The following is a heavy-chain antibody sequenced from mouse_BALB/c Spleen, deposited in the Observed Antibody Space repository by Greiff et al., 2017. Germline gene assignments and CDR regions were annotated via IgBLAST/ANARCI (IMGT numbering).Heavy chain of an antibody. Sequence: VQLQQSGTVLARPGASVKMSCKASGYTFTSYWMHWVKQMPGQGLGWIGAIYTGNSDTSYNQKFKGKAKLTAVTSTSTAYMELSSLTNEDSAVYYCTLYGSSHPFAYWGQGTLVTVSA. CDR3: TLYGSSHPFAY. CDR1: GYTFTSYW. D-gene: IGHD1-1*01. J-gene: IGHJ3*01. CDR2: IYTGNSDT. V-gene: IGHV1-5*01.